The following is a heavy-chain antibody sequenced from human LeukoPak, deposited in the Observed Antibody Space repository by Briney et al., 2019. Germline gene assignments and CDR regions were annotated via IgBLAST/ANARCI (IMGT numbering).Heavy chain of an antibody. CDR1: GINFGDYA. V-gene: IGHV3-48*02. CDR2: IGSSTSTI. J-gene: IGHJ4*02. CDR3: ARDFAW. D-gene: IGHD3-3*01. Sequence: GGSLRLSCTASGINFGDYAMSWVRQAPGKGLEWVSYIGSSTSTIYYADSVKGRFTISRDNAKNALYLQMNSLSDEDTAVYYCARDFAWWGQGTLVTVSS.